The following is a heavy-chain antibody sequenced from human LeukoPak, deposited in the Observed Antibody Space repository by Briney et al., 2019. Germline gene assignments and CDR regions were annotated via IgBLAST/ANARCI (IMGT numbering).Heavy chain of an antibody. Sequence: GGSLRLSCAASGFTFSSYAMNWVRQAPGKGLEWVSGISGSGTNTYYADSVKGRFTISRDNSKNTLYMQMNSLRAEDTAVYYCAKNVRSSGWYLDYWGQGTLVTVS. CDR3: AKNVRSSGWYLDY. V-gene: IGHV3-23*01. J-gene: IGHJ4*02. CDR2: ISGSGTNT. D-gene: IGHD6-19*01. CDR1: GFTFSSYA.